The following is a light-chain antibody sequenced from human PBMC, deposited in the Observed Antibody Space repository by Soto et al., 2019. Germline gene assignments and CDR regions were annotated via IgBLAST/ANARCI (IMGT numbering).Light chain of an antibody. V-gene: IGKV3-15*01. CDR3: QQYYNGPRKYT. J-gene: IGKJ2*01. CDR2: GAS. Sequence: EIVMTQSPATLSVSPGERVTLPCRASQSVSTHLAWYQQRPGQAPRLLIYGASTRATGVPGWFRGSGSGTEYTPTINSRQSEDFALYDCQQYYNGPRKYTFGQGTNLEI. CDR1: QSVSTH.